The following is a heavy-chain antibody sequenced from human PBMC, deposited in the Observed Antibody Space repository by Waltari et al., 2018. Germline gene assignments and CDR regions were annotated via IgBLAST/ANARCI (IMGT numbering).Heavy chain of an antibody. V-gene: IGHV3-72*01. CDR2: TRNKARSYTT. CDR1: GFTFSVYD. D-gene: IGHD4-17*01. J-gene: IGHJ4*02. CDR3: ARDLDGDSNFDY. Sequence: EVQLGESGGGLVQPGGSLRLSCAPSGFTFSVYDMAWVIQAPEKGLEWVGRTRNKARSYTTEYAASVKGRFTISRDDSKNSLYLHMNSLKMEDTAVYYCARDLDGDSNFDYWGQGTLVTVSS.